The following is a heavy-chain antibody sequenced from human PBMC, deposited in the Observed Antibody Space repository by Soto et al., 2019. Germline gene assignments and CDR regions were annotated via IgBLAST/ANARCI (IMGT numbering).Heavy chain of an antibody. J-gene: IGHJ3*01. CDR2: ISAYNGNT. V-gene: IGHV1-18*01. CDR1: GYTFTSYG. CDR3: XXXXTXXAF. Sequence: QVQLVQSGAEVKKPGASVKVSCKASGYTFTSYGISWVRQAPGQGLEWMGWISAYNGNTNYAQKLQGRVTMTTDTSTXXXXXXXXXXXXXXXXXXXXXXXXTXXAF.